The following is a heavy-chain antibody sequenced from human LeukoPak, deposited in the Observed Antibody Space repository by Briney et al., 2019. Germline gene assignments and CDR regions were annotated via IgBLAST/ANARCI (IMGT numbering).Heavy chain of an antibody. J-gene: IGHJ6*03. V-gene: IGHV3-7*01. CDR3: ARVSSSWYRAFVGYYMDV. Sequence: GGSLRLSCAASGFNFSSYWMSWVRQAPGKGLEWVANIKQDGSEKYYVDSVKGRFTISRDNAKNSLYLQMNSLRAEDTAVYYCARVSSSWYRAFVGYYMDVWGKGTTVTVSS. CDR1: GFNFSSYW. D-gene: IGHD6-13*01. CDR2: IKQDGSEK.